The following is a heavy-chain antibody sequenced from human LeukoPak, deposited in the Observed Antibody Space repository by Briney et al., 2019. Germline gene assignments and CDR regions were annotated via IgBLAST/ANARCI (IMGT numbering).Heavy chain of an antibody. D-gene: IGHD5-12*01. Sequence: SETLSLTCTVSGGSISSYYWSWIRQPAGKGLEWIGRFYSGGSADYNPSLKSRVTMSVDTSKNQFSLKLSSVTAADTAVYYCPRVYSGYDLPGSLANYYFDYWGQGTLVTVSS. V-gene: IGHV4-4*07. J-gene: IGHJ4*02. CDR3: PRVYSGYDLPGSLANYYFDY. CDR2: FYSGGSA. CDR1: GGSISSYY.